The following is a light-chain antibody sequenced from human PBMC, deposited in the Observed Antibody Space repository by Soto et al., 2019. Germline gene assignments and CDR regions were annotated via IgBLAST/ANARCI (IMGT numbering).Light chain of an antibody. CDR1: SSHIGSSNL. V-gene: IGLV2-23*01. Sequence: VLTQPASVSGSPGQSITISCTASSSHIGSSNLVSWYQHHSGKAPKLIIYEGNKRPSGVSNRFSGSKSGETASLTISGLQAEDEGTYYCCSYAGSSPLYVFGTGTKVTVL. J-gene: IGLJ1*01. CDR2: EGN. CDR3: CSYAGSSPLYV.